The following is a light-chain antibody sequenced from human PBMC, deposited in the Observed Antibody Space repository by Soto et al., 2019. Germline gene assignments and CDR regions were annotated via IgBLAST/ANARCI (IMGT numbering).Light chain of an antibody. CDR2: GAS. Sequence: EIMLTQSPGTLSLSPGEGATLSCRASQSIISSYLAWYQQKPGQAPRLLIYGASSRATGIPDRFSGSGSGTDFSLTISRLEAEDFAVYYCRQYVSSPGTFGQGTKVEIK. CDR3: RQYVSSPGT. J-gene: IGKJ1*01. CDR1: QSIISSY. V-gene: IGKV3-20*01.